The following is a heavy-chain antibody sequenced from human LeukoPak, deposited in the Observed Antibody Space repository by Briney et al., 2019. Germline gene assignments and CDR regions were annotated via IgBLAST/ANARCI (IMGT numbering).Heavy chain of an antibody. J-gene: IGHJ4*02. CDR3: VRAGTVAYYFDY. Sequence: PGGSLRLSCAASGFTFSSYSMNWVRQAPGKGLEWVSSISSSSSYIYYADSVKGRFTISRDNAKNSLYLQMNSLRAEDTAVYYCVRAGTVAYYFDYWGQGTLVTVSS. D-gene: IGHD6-13*01. CDR2: ISSSSSYI. CDR1: GFTFSSYS. V-gene: IGHV3-21*01.